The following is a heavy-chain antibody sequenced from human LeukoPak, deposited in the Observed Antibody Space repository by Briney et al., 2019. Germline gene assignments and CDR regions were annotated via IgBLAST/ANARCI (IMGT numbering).Heavy chain of an antibody. J-gene: IGHJ2*01. CDR3: ARGGNHGDYWYFDL. D-gene: IGHD4-17*01. Sequence: PGGSLRLSCAASGFTFSSYAMGWVRQAPGRGLEWVSVISDNGGSTYYADSVKGRFTISRDNSKNTLYLQMNSLRAEDTAVYYCARGGNHGDYWYFDLWGRGTLVTVSS. V-gene: IGHV3-23*01. CDR1: GFTFSSYA. CDR2: ISDNGGST.